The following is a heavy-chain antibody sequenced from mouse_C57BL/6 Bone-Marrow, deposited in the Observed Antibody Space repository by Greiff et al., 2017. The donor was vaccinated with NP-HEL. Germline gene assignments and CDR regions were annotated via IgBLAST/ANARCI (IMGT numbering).Heavy chain of an antibody. CDR3: ARRYYGSSYVLFAY. Sequence: EVKLVESGPVLVKPGASVKMSCKASGYTFTDYYMNWVKQSHGKSLEWIGVINPYNGGTSYNQKFKGKATLTVDKSSSTAYMELNSLTSEDSAVYYCARRYYGSSYVLFAYWGQGTLVTVSA. CDR1: GYTFTDYY. CDR2: INPYNGGT. V-gene: IGHV1-19*01. D-gene: IGHD1-1*01. J-gene: IGHJ3*01.